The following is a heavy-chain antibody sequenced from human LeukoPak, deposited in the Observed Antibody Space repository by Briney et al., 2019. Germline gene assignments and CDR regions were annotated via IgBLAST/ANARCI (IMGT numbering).Heavy chain of an antibody. V-gene: IGHV4-30-2*01. CDR1: GGSISSGGYS. CDR3: ARGEYQLLYFDY. J-gene: IGHJ4*02. Sequence: PSQTLSLTCAVSGGSISSGGYSWSWIRQPPGKGLEWIGYIYHSGSTYYNPSLKSRVTISVDRSKNQFSLKLSSVTAADTAVYYCARGEYQLLYFDYWGQGTLVTVSS. D-gene: IGHD2-2*01. CDR2: IYHSGST.